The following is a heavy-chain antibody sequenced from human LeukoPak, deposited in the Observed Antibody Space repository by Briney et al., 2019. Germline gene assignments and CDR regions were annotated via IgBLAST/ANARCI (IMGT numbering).Heavy chain of an antibody. CDR2: IRYDGSNK. V-gene: IGHV3-30*02. CDR3: AKDNPIAVAGTVDY. Sequence: GVSLRLSCAASGFTFSSYGMHWVRQAPGKGLEWVAFIRYDGSNKYYADSVKGRFTISRDNSKNTLYLQMNSLRAEDTAVYYCAKDNPIAVAGTVDYWGQGTLVTVSS. J-gene: IGHJ4*02. D-gene: IGHD6-19*01. CDR1: GFTFSSYG.